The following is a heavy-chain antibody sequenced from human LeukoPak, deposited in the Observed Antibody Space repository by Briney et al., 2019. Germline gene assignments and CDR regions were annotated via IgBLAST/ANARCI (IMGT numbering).Heavy chain of an antibody. CDR2: ISGSGGST. J-gene: IGHJ1*01. CDR3: AKGITMIVVVTEYFQH. CDR1: GFTFNSYA. V-gene: IGHV3-23*01. D-gene: IGHD3-22*01. Sequence: GGSLRLSCAGSGFTFNSYAMSWVRQTAGKGLEWVSGISGSGGSTYYADSVTGRFTISRDNSKNTLYLQMDSLRAEDTAVYYCAKGITMIVVVTEYFQHWGQGTLVTVSS.